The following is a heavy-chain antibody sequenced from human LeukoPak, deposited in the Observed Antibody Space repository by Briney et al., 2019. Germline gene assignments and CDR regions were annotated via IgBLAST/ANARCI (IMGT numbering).Heavy chain of an antibody. J-gene: IGHJ4*02. V-gene: IGHV3-21*01. D-gene: IGHD3-3*01. CDR1: GFTFSSYS. Sequence: GGSLRLSCAASGFTFSSYSMNWVRQAPGKGLEWVSSISSSSSYIYYADSVKGRFTISRDNAKNSLYLQMNTLRPEDTAVYYCARERQNKDFWSGGDYWGQGTLVTVSS. CDR3: ARERQNKDFWSGGDY. CDR2: ISSSSSYI.